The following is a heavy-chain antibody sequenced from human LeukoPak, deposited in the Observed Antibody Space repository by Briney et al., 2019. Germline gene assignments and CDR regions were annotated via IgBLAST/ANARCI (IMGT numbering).Heavy chain of an antibody. CDR3: ARSELVGYSGYDLDY. CDR2: ISSRGTAM. D-gene: IGHD5-12*01. J-gene: IGHJ4*02. V-gene: IGHV3-11*01. CDR1: GFTFSYYS. Sequence: GGSLRLSCPVSGFTFSYYSMSWVRQAPGKGLEWISYISSRGTAMYYADSVKGRFSISRDNAKKSLYLQMNSLRAEDTAVYYCARSELVGYSGYDLDYWGQGTLVTVSS.